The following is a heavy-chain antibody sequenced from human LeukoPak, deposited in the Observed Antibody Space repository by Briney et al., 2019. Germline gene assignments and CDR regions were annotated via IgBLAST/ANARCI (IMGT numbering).Heavy chain of an antibody. CDR2: INPNSGGT. Sequence: ASVKVSCKASGYTFTGYYMHWVRQAPGQGLEWMGWINPNSGGTNYAQKFQGRVTITRDTSISTAYMELSRLRSDDTAVYYCARNYGGTSKYFDYWGQGTLVTVSS. D-gene: IGHD4-23*01. CDR3: ARNYGGTSKYFDY. CDR1: GYTFTGYY. V-gene: IGHV1-2*02. J-gene: IGHJ4*02.